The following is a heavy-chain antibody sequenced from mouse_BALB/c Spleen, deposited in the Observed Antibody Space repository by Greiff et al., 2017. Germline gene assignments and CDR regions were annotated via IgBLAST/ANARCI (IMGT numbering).Heavy chain of an antibody. CDR1: GFTFSSFG. V-gene: IGHV5-17*02. Sequence: DVKLVESGGGLVQPGGSRKLSCAASGFTFSSFGMHWVRQAPEKGLEWVAYISSGSSTIYYADTVKGRFTISRDNPKNTLFLQMTSLRSEDTAMYYCARGVPYFDYWGQGTTLTVSS. J-gene: IGHJ2*01. CDR2: ISSGSSTI. CDR3: ARGVPYFDY.